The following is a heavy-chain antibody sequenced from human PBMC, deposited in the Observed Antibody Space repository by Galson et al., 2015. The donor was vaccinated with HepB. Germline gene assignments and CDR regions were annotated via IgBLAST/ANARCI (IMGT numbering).Heavy chain of an antibody. V-gene: IGHV3-7*03. J-gene: IGHJ4*02. D-gene: IGHD3-10*01. CDR1: GFTFSSYW. CDR2: IKQDGGEK. Sequence: SLRLSCAASGFTFSSYWMSWVRQAPGKGLEWVANIKQDGGEKYYVDSVKGRFTISRDNAKNSLYLQMNSLRAEDTALYYCAKEGESSYGDYWGQGALVTVSS. CDR3: AKEGESSYGDY.